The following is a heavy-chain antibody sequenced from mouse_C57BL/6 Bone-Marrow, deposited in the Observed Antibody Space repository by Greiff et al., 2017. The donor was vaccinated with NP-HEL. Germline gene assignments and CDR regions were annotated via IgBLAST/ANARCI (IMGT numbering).Heavy chain of an antibody. CDR1: GYTFTSYD. Sequence: QVQLKQSGPELVKPGASVKLSCKASGYTFTSYDINWVKQRPGQGLEWIGWIYPRDGSTKYNEKFKGKATLTVDTSSSTAYMELHSLTSEDSAVYFCARSWGGYLAWFAYWGQGTLVTVSA. D-gene: IGHD2-3*01. V-gene: IGHV1-85*01. J-gene: IGHJ3*01. CDR3: ARSWGGYLAWFAY. CDR2: IYPRDGST.